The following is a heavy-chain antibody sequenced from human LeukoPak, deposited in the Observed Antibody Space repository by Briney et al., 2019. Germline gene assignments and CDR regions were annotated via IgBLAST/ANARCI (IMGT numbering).Heavy chain of an antibody. V-gene: IGHV4-4*07. CDR1: GGSISSYY. CDR3: ARVRYSDSSVLTRKRSYYFDY. D-gene: IGHD3-22*01. J-gene: IGHJ4*02. Sequence: RSETLSLTCTVSGGSISSYYWSWIRQPAGKGLEPIGHISTSGSTNYNPSLKSRVTMSVDTSKNQFSLKLSSVTAADTAVYYCARVRYSDSSVLTRKRSYYFDYWGQGTLVTVSS. CDR2: ISTSGST.